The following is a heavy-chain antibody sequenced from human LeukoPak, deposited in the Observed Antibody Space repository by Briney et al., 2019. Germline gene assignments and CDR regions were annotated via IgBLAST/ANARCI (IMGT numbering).Heavy chain of an antibody. CDR3: ASGIAARPLGY. V-gene: IGHV3-30*04. Sequence: PGGSLRLSCAASGFTFSSYAMHWVRQAPGKGLEWVAVISYDGSNKYYADSVKGRFTISRDNSKNTLYLQMNSLRAEDTAVYYCASGIAARPLGYWGQGTLVTASS. CDR2: ISYDGSNK. CDR1: GFTFSSYA. J-gene: IGHJ4*02. D-gene: IGHD6-6*01.